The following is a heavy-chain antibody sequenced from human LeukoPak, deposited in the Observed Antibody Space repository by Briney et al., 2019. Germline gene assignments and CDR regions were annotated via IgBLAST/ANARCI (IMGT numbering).Heavy chain of an antibody. CDR2: IYYSGST. Sequence: SQTLSLTCTVSGGSISSGGYYWSWIRQHPGKGLEWIGYIYYSGSTYYNPSLKSRVTISVDTSKNQFSLKLSSVTAADTAVYYCARDTDGTSSEFDPWGQGILVTVSS. D-gene: IGHD2-2*01. J-gene: IGHJ5*02. CDR3: ARDTDGTSSEFDP. CDR1: GGSISSGGYY. V-gene: IGHV4-31*03.